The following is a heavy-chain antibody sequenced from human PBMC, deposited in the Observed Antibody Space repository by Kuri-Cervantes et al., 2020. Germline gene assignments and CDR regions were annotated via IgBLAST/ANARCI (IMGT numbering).Heavy chain of an antibody. V-gene: IGHV3-48*03. CDR2: ISSSGSTI. CDR1: GFTFSSYE. D-gene: IGHD5-18*01. J-gene: IGHJ4*02. CDR3: AKLLGIQLWSGLSY. Sequence: GGSLRLSCAASGFTFSSYEMNWVRQAPGKGLEWVSYISSSGSTIYYADSVKGRFTISRDNAKNSLYLQMNSLGAEDTAVYYCAKLLGIQLWSGLSYWGQGTLVTVSS.